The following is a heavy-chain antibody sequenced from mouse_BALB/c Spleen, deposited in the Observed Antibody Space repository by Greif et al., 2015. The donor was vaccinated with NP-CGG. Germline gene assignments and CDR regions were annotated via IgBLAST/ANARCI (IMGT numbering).Heavy chain of an antibody. J-gene: IGHJ3*01. Sequence: VQLQQSGAELVKPGASVKLSCKASGYTFTSYYMYWVKQRPGQGLEWIGGINPSNGGTNFNEKFKSKATLTVDKSSSTAYMQLSSLTSEDSAVYYCTASPYYGNYGGWFAYWGQGTLVTVSA. D-gene: IGHD2-10*01. CDR1: GYTFTSYY. V-gene: IGHV1S81*02. CDR3: TASPYYGNYGGWFAY. CDR2: INPSNGGT.